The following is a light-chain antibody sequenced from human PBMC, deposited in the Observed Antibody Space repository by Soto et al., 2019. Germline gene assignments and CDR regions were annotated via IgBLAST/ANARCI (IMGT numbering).Light chain of an antibody. CDR3: QQYSNLIT. CDR1: QDIKNY. V-gene: IGKV1-33*01. CDR2: DAS. J-gene: IGKJ5*01. Sequence: DIQMTQSPSSLSASVGDRVTITCQASQDIKNYLNWYQQKLGKAPKLLIYDASNLETGVPSRFSGSGYGTDFTFTISSLQPEDFATYFCQQYSNLITFGQGTRLGLN.